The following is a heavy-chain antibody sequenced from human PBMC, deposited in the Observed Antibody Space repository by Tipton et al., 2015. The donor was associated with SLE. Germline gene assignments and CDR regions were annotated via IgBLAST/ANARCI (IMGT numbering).Heavy chain of an antibody. D-gene: IGHD5-12*01. V-gene: IGHV4-59*11. CDR1: GGSISGQY. J-gene: IGHJ4*02. CDR2: VHSSDYF. CDR3: ARGYSDYDWHY. Sequence: TLSPTCTVSGGSISGQYWSWIRQPPGKGLEYIGYVHSSDYFDYNPSLKSRVTLSLDTSKNQFSLKVTSVTAADTAVYYCARGYSDYDWHYWGQGTLVTVSS.